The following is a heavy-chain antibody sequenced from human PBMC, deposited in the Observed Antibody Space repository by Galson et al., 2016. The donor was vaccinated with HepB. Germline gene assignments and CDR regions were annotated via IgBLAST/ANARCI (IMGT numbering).Heavy chain of an antibody. D-gene: IGHD6-19*01. CDR2: IYPGDSAT. Sequence: QSGAEVKKPGESLKISCRGSGYSFSSYWIGWVRQMPGKGLEWLGNIYPGDSATRYSPSFQGQVSISADKSITTAYLQWSSLKASDTAFYYCARRGSGWSLFDSWGQGTQVTVSS. J-gene: IGHJ4*02. CDR1: GYSFSSYW. CDR3: ARRGSGWSLFDS. V-gene: IGHV5-51*01.